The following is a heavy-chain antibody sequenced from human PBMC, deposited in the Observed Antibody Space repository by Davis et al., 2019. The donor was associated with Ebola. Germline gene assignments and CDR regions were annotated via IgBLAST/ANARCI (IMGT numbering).Heavy chain of an antibody. CDR1: GYTFTSYA. Sequence: AASVKVSCKASGYTFTSYAMHWVRQAPGQRLEWMGWINAGNGNTKYSQKFQGRVTITRDTSASTAYMELSSLRSEDTAVYYCARGWWELLRAVYYFDYWGQGTLVTVSS. CDR3: ARGWWELLRAVYYFDY. D-gene: IGHD1-26*01. CDR2: INAGNGNT. V-gene: IGHV1-3*01. J-gene: IGHJ4*02.